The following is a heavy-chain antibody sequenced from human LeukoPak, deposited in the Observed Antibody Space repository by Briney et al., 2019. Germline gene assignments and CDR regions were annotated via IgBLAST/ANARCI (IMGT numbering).Heavy chain of an antibody. CDR1: GGSFSDYY. CDR3: ARRAGMTSVDY. D-gene: IGHD2-2*01. J-gene: IGHJ4*02. CDR2: INHGGST. V-gene: IGHV4-34*01. Sequence: PSETLSLTCAVYGGSFSDYYWNWIRQPPGKGLEWIGEINHGGSTNYNPSLKSRVTISVDTSKTQFSLKLNSVTAADTAVYYCARRAGMTSVDYWGQGTLVTVST.